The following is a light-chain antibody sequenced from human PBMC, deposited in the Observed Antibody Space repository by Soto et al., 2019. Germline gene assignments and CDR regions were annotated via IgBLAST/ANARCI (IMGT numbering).Light chain of an antibody. CDR2: SNN. J-gene: IGLJ3*02. V-gene: IGLV1-44*01. Sequence: QSALPQPPSASGTPGQRVTISCSGSSSNIGSNTVHWYQQLPGTAPKLLIYSNNQRPSGVPDRFSGSKSGTSASLAISGLQSEDEANYFCAAWDDSLNGWVFGGGTKLTVL. CDR1: SSNIGSNT. CDR3: AAWDDSLNGWV.